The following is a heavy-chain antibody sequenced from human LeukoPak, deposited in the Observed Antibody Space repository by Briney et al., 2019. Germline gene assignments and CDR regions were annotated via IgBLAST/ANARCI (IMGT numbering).Heavy chain of an antibody. CDR3: ARDMPYYYDSSGPFDY. CDR2: INHSGST. CDR1: GGSFSGYY. J-gene: IGHJ4*02. V-gene: IGHV4-34*01. D-gene: IGHD3-22*01. Sequence: SETLSLTCAVYGGSFSGYYWSWIRQPPGKGLEWIGEINHSGSTNYNPSLKSRVTISVDTSKNQFSLKLSSVTAADTAVYYCARDMPYYYDSSGPFDYWGQGTLVTVSS.